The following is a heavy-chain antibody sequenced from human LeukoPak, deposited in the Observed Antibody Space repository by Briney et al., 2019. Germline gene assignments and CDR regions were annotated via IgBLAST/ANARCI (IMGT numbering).Heavy chain of an antibody. CDR1: SGSISSSNYY. CDR3: ASVARDSSGYHYFDY. J-gene: IGHJ4*02. D-gene: IGHD3-22*01. CDR2: IYYSGST. Sequence: SGTLSLTCTVSSGSISSSNYYWGWIRQPPGKGLEWIGNIYYSGSTYYDPSLKSRVTISVDTSKNQFSLKLSSVTAADTAVYYCASVARDSSGYHYFDYWGQGTLVTVSS. V-gene: IGHV4-39*01.